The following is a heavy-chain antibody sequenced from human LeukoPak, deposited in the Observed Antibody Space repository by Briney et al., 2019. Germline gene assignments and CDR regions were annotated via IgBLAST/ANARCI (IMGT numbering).Heavy chain of an antibody. CDR2: INPSGGGT. V-gene: IGHV1-46*01. D-gene: IGHD6-13*01. J-gene: IGHJ6*03. CDR1: GYTFTSYY. CDR3: ARVGVAAAGNPHYYYYYMDV. Sequence: ASVKVSCKASGYTFTSYYIHWVRQAPGQGLEWMGIINPSGGGTSYAQKFQGRVTMTRGMPTSTVYMELSSLRSEDTAVYYCARVGVAAAGNPHYYYYYMDVWGKGTTVTVSS.